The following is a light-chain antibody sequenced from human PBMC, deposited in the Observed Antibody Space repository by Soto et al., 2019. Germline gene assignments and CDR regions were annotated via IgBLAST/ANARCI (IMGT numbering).Light chain of an antibody. CDR1: QSITKY. V-gene: IGKV1-39*01. CDR2: AAS. J-gene: IGKJ2*01. CDR3: QQSDSYPYT. Sequence: DIQMTQSPSSLSVSVGDRVTITCRASQSITKYLNWYQQKPGKAPKLLVYAASSLQSGVPSRFSGNGSGTDFTLTISSLRPEDFATYYCQQSDSYPYTFGQGTKLEIK.